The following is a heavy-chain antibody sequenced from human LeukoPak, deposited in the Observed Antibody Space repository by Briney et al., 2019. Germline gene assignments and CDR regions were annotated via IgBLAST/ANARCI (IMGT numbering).Heavy chain of an antibody. D-gene: IGHD1-26*01. CDR3: ARDSYNGSYYDP. Sequence: GASVKVSCKASGYTFTGYYMHWVRQAPGQGLEWMGRIIPMFGTAYYAQNFQDRVTIITDESTTIAYMRLSSLRFEDTAVYYCARDSYNGSYYDPWGQGTLVAVSS. CDR2: IIPMFGTA. V-gene: IGHV1-69*05. J-gene: IGHJ5*02. CDR1: GYTFTGYY.